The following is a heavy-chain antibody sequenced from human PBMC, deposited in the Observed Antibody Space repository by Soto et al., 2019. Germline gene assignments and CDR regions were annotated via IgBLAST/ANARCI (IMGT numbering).Heavy chain of an antibody. CDR3: AREGGVVGATSSAFDM. V-gene: IGHV1-2*02. CDR2: INPNSGGT. D-gene: IGHD1-26*01. J-gene: IGHJ3*02. Sequence: ASVKVSCKASGYTFTGYYMHWVRQAPGQGLEWMGWINPNSGGTNYAQKFQGRVTMTRDTSISTAYMELSRLRSDDTAVYYCAREGGVVGATSSAFDMWGQGTMVTV. CDR1: GYTFTGYY.